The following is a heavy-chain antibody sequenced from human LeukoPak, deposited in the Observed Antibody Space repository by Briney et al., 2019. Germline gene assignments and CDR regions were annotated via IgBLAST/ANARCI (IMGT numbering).Heavy chain of an antibody. Sequence: GASVKVSCKASGGTFSSYAISWVRQAPGQGLEWMGGIIPIFGTANYAQKFQGRVTITADESTSTAYMELSSLRSEDTAVYYCARTQRGFYDSSDLHYFDYWGQGTLVTVSS. CDR3: ARTQRGFYDSSDLHYFDY. D-gene: IGHD3-22*01. CDR2: IIPIFGTA. CDR1: GGTFSSYA. V-gene: IGHV1-69*13. J-gene: IGHJ4*02.